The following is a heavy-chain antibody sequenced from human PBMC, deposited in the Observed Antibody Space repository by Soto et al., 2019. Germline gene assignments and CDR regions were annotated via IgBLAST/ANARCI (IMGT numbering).Heavy chain of an antibody. J-gene: IGHJ3*02. CDR1: GYTFTSYA. CDR3: ATADSGHAFDI. CDR2: INAEGGDT. D-gene: IGHD2-15*01. Sequence: RASVKVSCKASGYTFTSYAMHWVRQAPGQRLEWMGGINAEGGDTKYAQKFQGRVTMTEDTSTDTAYMELSSLRSEDTAVYYCATADSGHAFDIWGQGTMVTVSS. V-gene: IGHV1-24*01.